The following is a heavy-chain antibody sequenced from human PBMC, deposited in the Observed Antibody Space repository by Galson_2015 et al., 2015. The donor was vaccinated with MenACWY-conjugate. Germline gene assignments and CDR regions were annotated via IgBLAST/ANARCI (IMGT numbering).Heavy chain of an antibody. CDR3: VRDVCSTTSCDSARH. V-gene: IGHV1-3*01. D-gene: IGHD2-2*01. Sequence: SVKVSCKASGYTFNTYPLHWVRQAPGQGLEWMAWIHVGNGNTKYSQKFQGRVTVTRDTSASTGYMELSSLRSEDTAVYYCVRDVCSTTSCDSARHWGQGTLVTVSS. CDR2: IHVGNGNT. CDR1: GYTFNTYP. J-gene: IGHJ4*02.